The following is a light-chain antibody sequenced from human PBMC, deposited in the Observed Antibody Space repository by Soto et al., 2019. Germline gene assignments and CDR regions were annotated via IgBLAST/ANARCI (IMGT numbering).Light chain of an antibody. CDR2: GAS. Sequence: IVMTQSTATLSVSPGERATLSYRASQSVSNNLAWYQQKPGQAPRLLIYGASTRATGIPARFSGSGSGTEFTLTISSLQSEDFALYYCQQYNNWPRTFGQGTKVDIK. J-gene: IGKJ1*01. V-gene: IGKV3-15*01. CDR3: QQYNNWPRT. CDR1: QSVSNN.